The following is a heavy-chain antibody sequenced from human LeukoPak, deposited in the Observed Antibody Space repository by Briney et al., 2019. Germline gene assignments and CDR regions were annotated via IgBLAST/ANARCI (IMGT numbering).Heavy chain of an antibody. V-gene: IGHV2-5*02. CDR2: IYWGDDK. CDR1: GSSLSNARMG. CDR3: AHRRSGSYSWDY. J-gene: IGHJ4*02. D-gene: IGHD1-26*01. Sequence: SGPTLVKPTETLTLTCTVSGSSLSNARMGVSWIRQPPGKALEWLALIYWGDDKRYSPSLKSRLTITKDTSKDQVFLTMTNVDPVDTATYYCAHRRSGSYSWDYWGQGTLVTVSS.